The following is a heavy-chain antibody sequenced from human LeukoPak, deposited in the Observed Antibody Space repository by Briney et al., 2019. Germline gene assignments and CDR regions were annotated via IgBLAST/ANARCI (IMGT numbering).Heavy chain of an antibody. D-gene: IGHD3-22*01. Sequence: SETLSLTCTVSGGSFSSGDYYWSWIRQPPGKGLEWIEYIYYSGSTKYNPSLKSRVSISEDTSKNQFSLKLTSVTAADTAVYYCAREARGLGYYDSSGYRAFDIWGQGTMVTVSS. CDR1: GGSFSSGDYY. CDR2: IYYSGST. J-gene: IGHJ3*02. CDR3: AREARGLGYYDSSGYRAFDI. V-gene: IGHV4-30-4*08.